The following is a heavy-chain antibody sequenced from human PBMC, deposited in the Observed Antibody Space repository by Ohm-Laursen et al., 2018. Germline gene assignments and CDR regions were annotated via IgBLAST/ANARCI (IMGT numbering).Heavy chain of an antibody. CDR1: GFSFNDYG. CDR3: ARGIRTLDYYYGMDV. V-gene: IGHV3-33*01. J-gene: IGHJ6*02. CDR2: IWYDGSNK. D-gene: IGHD2-2*01. Sequence: SSLRLSCAASGFSFNDYGMHWVRQAPGKGLEGVAVIWYDGSNKYYADSVKGRFTISRDNSKNTLYLQMNSLRAEDTAVYYCARGIRTLDYYYGMDVWGQGTTVTVSS.